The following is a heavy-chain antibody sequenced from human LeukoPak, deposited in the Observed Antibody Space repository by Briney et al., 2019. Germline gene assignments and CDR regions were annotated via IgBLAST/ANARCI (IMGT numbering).Heavy chain of an antibody. J-gene: IGHJ4*02. D-gene: IGHD6-6*01. CDR3: ANLSSDY. Sequence: GASVKVSCKASGYTFTAYHMHWVRQAPGQGLEWMGRINPNSGGINYAQKFQGRVTMTRDTSISTAYMELSRLTSDDTAVYYCANLSSDYWGQGTLVTVSS. CDR2: INPNSGGI. CDR1: GYTFTAYH. V-gene: IGHV1-2*06.